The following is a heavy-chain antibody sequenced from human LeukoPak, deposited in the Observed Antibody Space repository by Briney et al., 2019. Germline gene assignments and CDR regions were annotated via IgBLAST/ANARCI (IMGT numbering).Heavy chain of an antibody. Sequence: PGGSLRLSCAASGFTFSDSYMSWIRQVPGKGLEWVSSISSGSTYIYNADSVQGRFTISRDNAKNSLFLLVNSLRAEDTAVYYCARDKNGVFDIWGQGTVVTVSS. D-gene: IGHD3-3*01. CDR2: ISSGSTYI. J-gene: IGHJ3*02. V-gene: IGHV3-11*04. CDR1: GFTFSDSY. CDR3: ARDKNGVFDI.